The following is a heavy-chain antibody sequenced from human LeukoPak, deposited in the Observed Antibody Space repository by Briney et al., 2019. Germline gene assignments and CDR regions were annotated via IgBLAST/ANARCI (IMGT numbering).Heavy chain of an antibody. V-gene: IGHV3-74*01. D-gene: IGHD3-22*01. CDR2: INSDGKTT. CDR1: GFTFSSYW. Sequence: GGSLRLSCAASGFTFSSYWMYWVRQAPGKGLVWVSRINSDGKTTNYADSVKGRFTISRDNAKNTLYLQMNSLRAEDTAVYYCARYSSGYRFDYWGQGTLVTVSS. CDR3: ARYSSGYRFDY. J-gene: IGHJ4*02.